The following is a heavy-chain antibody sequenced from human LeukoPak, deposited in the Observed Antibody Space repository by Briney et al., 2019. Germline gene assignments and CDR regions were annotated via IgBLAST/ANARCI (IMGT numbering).Heavy chain of an antibody. CDR3: TTEDRSSGWYFLSESVDY. J-gene: IGHJ4*02. CDR2: ISTSSVYI. Sequence: GGSLRLSCAASGFTFSGYSMNWVRQAPGKGLEWVSSISTSSVYIYYADSVKGRFTISRDNARNSLYLQMNSLKTEDTAVYYCTTEDRSSGWYFLSESVDYWGQGTLVTVSS. CDR1: GFTFSGYS. D-gene: IGHD6-19*01. V-gene: IGHV3-21*03.